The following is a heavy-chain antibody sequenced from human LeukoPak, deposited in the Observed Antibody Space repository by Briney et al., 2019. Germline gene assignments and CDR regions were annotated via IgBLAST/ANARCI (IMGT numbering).Heavy chain of an antibody. J-gene: IGHJ4*02. CDR3: ARVGVVIIDGYYFDY. D-gene: IGHD3-3*01. CDR2: ISHSGST. CDR1: GGSFSGYY. Sequence: SETLSLTCAVYGGSFSGYYWSWIRQPPGKGLEWIGEISHSGSTNYNPSLKGRVTISVDTSKNQFSLKLSSVTAADTAVYYCARVGVVIIDGYYFDYWGQGTLVTVSS. V-gene: IGHV4-34*01.